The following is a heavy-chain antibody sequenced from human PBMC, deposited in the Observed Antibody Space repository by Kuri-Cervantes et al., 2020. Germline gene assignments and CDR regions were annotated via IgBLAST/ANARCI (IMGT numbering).Heavy chain of an antibody. V-gene: IGHV4-61*01. CDR2: IYYSGST. CDR3: ARGNKGRVVAATSFDY. D-gene: IGHD2-15*01. CDR1: GGSVSSGSYY. Sequence: GSLRLSCTVSGGSVSSGSYYWSWIRQPPGKGLEWIGYIYYSGSTNYNPSLKSRVTISVDTSKNQFSLKLRSVTAADTAVYYCARGNKGRVVAATSFDYWGLGTLVTVSS. J-gene: IGHJ4*02.